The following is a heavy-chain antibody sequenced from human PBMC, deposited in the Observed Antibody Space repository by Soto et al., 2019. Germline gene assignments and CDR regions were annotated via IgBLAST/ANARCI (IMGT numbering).Heavy chain of an antibody. Sequence: QVQLVQSGAXXKKPGSSVKVSCQASGVTFSSETLGWVRQAPGQGLEWVGGIIPLFGTASYAQKFQGRVTITADESTSTVYMELSSLRSDDTAVYFCATELGENPASPFDAWGQGTLVTVSS. J-gene: IGHJ4*02. V-gene: IGHV1-69*01. CDR2: IIPLFGTA. CDR1: GVTFSSET. CDR3: ATELGENPASPFDA. D-gene: IGHD3-10*01.